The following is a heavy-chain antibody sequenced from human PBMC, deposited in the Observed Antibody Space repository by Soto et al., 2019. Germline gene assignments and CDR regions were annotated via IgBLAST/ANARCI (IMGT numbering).Heavy chain of an antibody. CDR3: SRAEAVAGPYYFDY. J-gene: IGHJ4*02. Sequence: GGSLRLSCAASGVSFSISAMHWVRQAPGKGLEWVAVISYDGSIKYYADSVKGRFTISRDNSKNTLYLQMNSLRADDTAVYYCSRAEAVAGPYYFDYWGQGTLVTVSS. D-gene: IGHD6-19*01. V-gene: IGHV3-30-3*01. CDR2: ISYDGSIK. CDR1: GVSFSISA.